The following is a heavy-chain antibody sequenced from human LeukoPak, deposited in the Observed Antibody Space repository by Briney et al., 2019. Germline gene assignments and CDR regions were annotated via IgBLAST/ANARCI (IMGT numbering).Heavy chain of an antibody. CDR2: ISENGRAK. V-gene: IGHV3-7*01. Sequence: GGSLRLSCAASGFSFSNYWMSWVRQAPGKGLEWVASISENGRAKPYVASVRGRFTISRDNTKNSLYLQMNSLRVEDTAVYYCARGGAAAARKRGIDYWGQGTLVTVSS. J-gene: IGHJ4*02. D-gene: IGHD6-13*01. CDR3: ARGGAAAARKRGIDY. CDR1: GFSFSNYW.